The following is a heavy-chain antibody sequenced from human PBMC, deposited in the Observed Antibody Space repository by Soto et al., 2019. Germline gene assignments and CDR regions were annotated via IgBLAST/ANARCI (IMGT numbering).Heavy chain of an antibody. Sequence: QVQLVQSGAELKKPGASVKVSCKASGYTFSNYDMNWVRQATGQGPEWIGWVNPNNGDTGYAQKFQGRVTPTTDISTTTAYMELTSLRSEDTAIYYCAKVSRKGSAIDFDYWGQGTLITVSS. CDR1: GYTFSNYD. J-gene: IGHJ4*02. V-gene: IGHV1-8*01. CDR2: VNPNNGDT. CDR3: AKVSRKGSAIDFDY. D-gene: IGHD3-10*01.